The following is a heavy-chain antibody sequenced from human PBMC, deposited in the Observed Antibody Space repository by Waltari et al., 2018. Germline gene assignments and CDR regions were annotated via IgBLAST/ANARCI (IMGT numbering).Heavy chain of an antibody. J-gene: IGHJ4*02. Sequence: EVQLVESGGGLVQPGGSLRLSCAVSGFTFSSYWMSWVRQAPGKGLEWVAKIKQNGNEKYYVDSVKGRFTISRDNAKNSLYLQMNTLRVEDTAVYYCARYEQHRPFDYWGQGTLVTVSS. CDR1: GFTFSSYW. V-gene: IGHV3-7*01. CDR2: IKQNGNEK. D-gene: IGHD1-1*01. CDR3: ARYEQHRPFDY.